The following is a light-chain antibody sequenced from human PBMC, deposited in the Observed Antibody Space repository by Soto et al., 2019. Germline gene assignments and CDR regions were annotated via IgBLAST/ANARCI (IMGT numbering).Light chain of an antibody. CDR3: QQSYSTPT. Sequence: IQMTQSPSSLSASVGDRVTISCRASQSISSYLNWYQQKPGKAPKLLIYAASSLQSGVPSRFSGSGSGTDFTLTISSLQPEDFATDYCQQSYSTPTFGQGTKVDIK. CDR2: AAS. J-gene: IGKJ1*01. V-gene: IGKV1-39*01. CDR1: QSISSY.